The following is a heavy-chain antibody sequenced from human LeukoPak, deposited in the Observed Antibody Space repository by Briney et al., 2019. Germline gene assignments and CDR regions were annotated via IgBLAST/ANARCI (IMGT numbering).Heavy chain of an antibody. CDR2: INHSGST. J-gene: IGHJ4*02. Sequence: SETLSLTCAVYGGSFSGYYWGWIRQPPGKGLEWIGEINHSGSTNYNPSLKSRVTISVDTSKNQFSLKLSSVTAADTAVYYCARGRGYSRIYYFDYWGQGTLVTVSS. V-gene: IGHV4-34*01. D-gene: IGHD5-18*01. CDR3: ARGRGYSRIYYFDY. CDR1: GGSFSGYY.